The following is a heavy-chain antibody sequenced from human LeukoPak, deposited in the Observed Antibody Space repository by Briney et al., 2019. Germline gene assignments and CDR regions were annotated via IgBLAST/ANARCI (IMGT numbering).Heavy chain of an antibody. V-gene: IGHV4-31*03. D-gene: IGHD6-19*01. J-gene: IGHJ4*02. CDR3: ASSSSGWTASSDY. CDR1: GGSISSGGYY. CDR2: IYYSGST. Sequence: SETLSLTCTVSGGSISSGGYYWSWIRQHPGKGLEWIGYIYYSGSTYYNPSLKSRVTISVDTSKNQFSLKLSSVTAADTAVYYCASSSSGWTASSDYWGQGTLVTVSS.